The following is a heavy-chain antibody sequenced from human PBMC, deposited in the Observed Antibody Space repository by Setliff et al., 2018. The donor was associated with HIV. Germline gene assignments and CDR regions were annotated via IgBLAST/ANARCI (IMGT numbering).Heavy chain of an antibody. D-gene: IGHD6-13*01. CDR3: AREAQYSSSWSGRRVTWFDA. Sequence: PSETLSLTCAVSGGSISSSNWWRWVRQPPGKGLEWIGEIYHSLSTNYNPSLKSRVTISVDKSKNQFSLKLSSVTAADTAVYYCAREAQYSSSWSGRRVTWFDAWGQGTPVTVSS. V-gene: IGHV4-4*02. J-gene: IGHJ5*02. CDR2: IYHSLST. CDR1: GGSISSSNW.